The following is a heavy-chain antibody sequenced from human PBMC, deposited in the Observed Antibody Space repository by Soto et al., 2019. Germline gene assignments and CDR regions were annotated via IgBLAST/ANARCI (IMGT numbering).Heavy chain of an antibody. CDR3: ARVDYYGSGSYQGPPDAFDT. CDR1: GFTFSSYW. J-gene: IGHJ3*02. CDR2: IKQDGSEK. Sequence: GGSLRLSCAASGFTFSSYWMSWVRQTPGKGLEWVANIKQDGSEKYYVDSVKGRFTISRDNAKNSLYLQMNSLRAEDTAVYYCARVDYYGSGSYQGPPDAFDTWGQGTMVTVSS. D-gene: IGHD3-10*01. V-gene: IGHV3-7*01.